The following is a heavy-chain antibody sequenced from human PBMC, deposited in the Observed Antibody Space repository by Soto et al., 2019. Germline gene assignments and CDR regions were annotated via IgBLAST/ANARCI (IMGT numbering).Heavy chain of an antibody. CDR2: TFYRSKWYN. CDR3: ARMGYAMYGEYFYYMDV. CDR1: GDSVSSTSAA. Sequence: PSQTLSLTCAISGDSVSSTSAAWNWIRQSPSRGLEWLGRTFYRSKWYNDYAVSVKSRLTINADRSKNQFSLQLNSVTPEDTAVYYCARMGYAMYGEYFYYMDVWGKGATVTVSS. V-gene: IGHV6-1*01. J-gene: IGHJ6*03. D-gene: IGHD2-8*01.